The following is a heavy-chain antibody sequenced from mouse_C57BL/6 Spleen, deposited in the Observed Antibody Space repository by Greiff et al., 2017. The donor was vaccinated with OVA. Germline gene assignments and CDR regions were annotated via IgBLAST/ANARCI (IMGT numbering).Heavy chain of an antibody. D-gene: IGHD1-1*01. CDR1: GYAFTNYL. CDR2: INPGSGGT. J-gene: IGHJ3*01. V-gene: IGHV1-54*01. CDR3: ARSFCYYGSSWDGFAY. Sequence: QVQLQQSGAELVRPGTSVKVSCKASGYAFTNYLIEWAKQRPGQGLEWIGVINPGSGGTNYNEKFKGKATLTADKSSSTAYMQLSSLTSEDSAVYFFARSFCYYGSSWDGFAYWGQGTLVTVSA.